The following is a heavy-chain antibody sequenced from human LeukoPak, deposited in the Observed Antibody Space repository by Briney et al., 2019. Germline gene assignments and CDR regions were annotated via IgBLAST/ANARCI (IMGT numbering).Heavy chain of an antibody. CDR2: IKQDGSEK. CDR3: ARGVWAPFDS. J-gene: IGHJ4*02. D-gene: IGHD7-27*01. CDR1: GFILRNYW. V-gene: IGHV3-7*01. Sequence: GGSLRLSCAACGFILRNYWMNGVRQAPGKGLEGVANIKQDGSEKNYVDSVKGRFSISRDNAKNSLILQMNSLRDEDTAVYYCARGVWAPFDSGGQGTLVSVSS.